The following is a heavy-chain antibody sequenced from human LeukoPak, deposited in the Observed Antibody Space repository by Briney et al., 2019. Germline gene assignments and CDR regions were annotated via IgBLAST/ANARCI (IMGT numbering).Heavy chain of an antibody. CDR1: GGSISSGSYY. D-gene: IGHD6-19*01. CDR2: IYTSGAT. Sequence: PSQTLSLTCTVSGGSISSGSYYWSWIRQPAGKGLEWIGRIYTSGATNYNPSLKSRVTISIDTSKNQFSLKLSSVTAADAAVYYCARGMMAGTVDYYYGMDVWGQGTTVTVSS. J-gene: IGHJ6*02. CDR3: ARGMMAGTVDYYYGMDV. V-gene: IGHV4-61*02.